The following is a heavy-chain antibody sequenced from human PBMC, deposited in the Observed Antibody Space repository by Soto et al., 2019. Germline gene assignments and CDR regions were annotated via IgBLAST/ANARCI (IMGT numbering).Heavy chain of an antibody. V-gene: IGHV3-23*01. J-gene: IGHJ4*02. Sequence: PGGSLRLSCAASGLTFSTYAMSWVRQAPGKGLEWVSAIRTGSGETDYADSVRGRFTISRDNSKDTLYLQMSSLRAEDTAVYYCVGGIAARLPRFDYWGQGTLVTVS. CDR2: IRTGSGET. CDR3: VGGIAARLPRFDY. D-gene: IGHD6-6*01. CDR1: GLTFSTYA.